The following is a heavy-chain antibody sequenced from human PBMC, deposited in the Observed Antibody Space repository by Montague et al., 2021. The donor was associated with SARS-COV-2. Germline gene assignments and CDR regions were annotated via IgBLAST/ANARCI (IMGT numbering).Heavy chain of an antibody. CDR1: GDSISSYY. V-gene: IGHV4-59*01. D-gene: IGHD3-16*01. Sequence: SETRSLTCSVSGDSISSYYYDWIRQTPGKGLEWIGYAYYGPSTNDANTNSNPSLQRRVTISLDTSENQFSLKLSSVTAADTAVYYCARTWRFGQSYGLDIWGQGTMVTVSS. CDR3: ARTWRFGQSYGLDI. J-gene: IGHJ3*02. CDR2: AYYGPSTNDANT.